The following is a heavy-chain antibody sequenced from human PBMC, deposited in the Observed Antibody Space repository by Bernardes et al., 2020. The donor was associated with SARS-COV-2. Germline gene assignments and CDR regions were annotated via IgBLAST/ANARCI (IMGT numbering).Heavy chain of an antibody. D-gene: IGHD3-10*01. CDR3: ARFITMVRGANYGMDV. Sequence: ASVKVSCKASGYTFTSYDINWVRQATGQGLEWMGWMNPNSGNTGYAQKFQGRVTMTRNTSISTAYMELSSLRSEDTAVYYCARFITMVRGANYGMDVWGQGTTVTVSS. CDR1: GYTFTSYD. V-gene: IGHV1-8*01. J-gene: IGHJ6*02. CDR2: MNPNSGNT.